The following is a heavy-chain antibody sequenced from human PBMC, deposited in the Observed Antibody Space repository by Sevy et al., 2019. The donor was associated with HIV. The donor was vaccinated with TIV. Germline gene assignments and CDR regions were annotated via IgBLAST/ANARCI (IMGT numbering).Heavy chain of an antibody. CDR1: GFTFSSYA. J-gene: IGHJ4*02. CDR2: ISGSGGST. Sequence: GGSLRLSCAASGFTFSSYAMSWVRQAPGKGLEWVSAISGSGGSTYYADSVKGRFTISRDNSKNTLYLQMNGLRAEDTAVYYCAKKPDYYYDSSGYYDYFDYWGQGTLVTVSS. D-gene: IGHD3-22*01. CDR3: AKKPDYYYDSSGYYDYFDY. V-gene: IGHV3-23*01.